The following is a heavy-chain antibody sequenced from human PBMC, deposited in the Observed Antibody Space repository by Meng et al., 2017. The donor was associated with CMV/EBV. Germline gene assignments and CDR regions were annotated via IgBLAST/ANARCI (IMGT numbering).Heavy chain of an antibody. J-gene: IGHJ6*02. V-gene: IGHV3-53*05. CDR1: GGSISSGDYY. CDR2: IYNDGGT. CDR3: ARDRTGGGGLDGMDV. D-gene: IGHD2-15*01. Sequence: ETLSLTCTVSGGSISSGDYYWSWIRQTPGVGLEWVSLIYNDGGTYYADSVKGRFTISRDNSKNTLYLQMKSLRADDTAVYYCARDRTGGGGLDGMDVWGQGTTVTVSS.